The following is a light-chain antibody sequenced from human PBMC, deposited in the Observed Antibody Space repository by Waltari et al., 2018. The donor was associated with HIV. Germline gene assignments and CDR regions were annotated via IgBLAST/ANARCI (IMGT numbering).Light chain of an antibody. CDR2: DNN. Sequence: QSALTQPPSVSGAPGQSVTISCSASNPNIRAGIDVHWYQQVPGTAPRLPIHDNNNRPSGVPDRFAGSKSGTAASLAINGLQSEDEADYYCQSYDSRLRGSVVFGGGTKVTVL. CDR3: QSYDSRLRGSVV. J-gene: IGLJ2*01. V-gene: IGLV1-40*01. CDR1: NPNIRAGID.